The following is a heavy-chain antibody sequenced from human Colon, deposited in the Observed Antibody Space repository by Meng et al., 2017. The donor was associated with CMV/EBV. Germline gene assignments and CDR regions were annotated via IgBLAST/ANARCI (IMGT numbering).Heavy chain of an antibody. CDR2: IGSDGSIK. CDR3: AREGYSNFDP. J-gene: IGHJ5*02. V-gene: IGHV3-30*02. Sequence: GGSLRLSCAASGLTFNGYGLHWVRQAPGKGLEWVAFIGSDGSIKRYADSVKGRLTISRDNSKNTLWLQMHSLRPEDTALYYCAREGYSNFDPWGQGTLVTV. D-gene: IGHD4-11*01. CDR1: GLTFNGYG.